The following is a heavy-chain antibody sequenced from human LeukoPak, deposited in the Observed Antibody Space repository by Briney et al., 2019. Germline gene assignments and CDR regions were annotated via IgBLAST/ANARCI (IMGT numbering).Heavy chain of an antibody. Sequence: GGSLRLSCTVSGFAFSGYAMSWVRQAPGKGPEWVSSIGARGDVTYSADSVKGRFTISRDNSKRKLFLQMNSLRAEDTAVYYCAKVHYTASFPGSFPGRNYFDSWGQGSLVTVSP. CDR2: IGARGDVT. J-gene: IGHJ4*02. CDR3: AKVHYTASFPGSFPGRNYFDS. V-gene: IGHV3-23*01. D-gene: IGHD1-26*01. CDR1: GFAFSGYA.